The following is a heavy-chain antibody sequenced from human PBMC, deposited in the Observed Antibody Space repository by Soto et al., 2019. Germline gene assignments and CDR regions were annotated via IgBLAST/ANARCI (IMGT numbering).Heavy chain of an antibody. D-gene: IGHD3-22*01. Sequence: TLSLTCTVSGGAISSGGYYCSWIRQHPGKGLEWIGYIYYRGSTYYNPSLKSTVTISVDTSKNQFSLKLSSVTAADTAVYYCGRAFYYDSSGYYYDAFDIWGQGTMVTVSS. CDR2: IYYRGST. CDR1: GGAISSGGYY. J-gene: IGHJ3*02. V-gene: IGHV4-31*01. CDR3: GRAFYYDSSGYYYDAFDI.